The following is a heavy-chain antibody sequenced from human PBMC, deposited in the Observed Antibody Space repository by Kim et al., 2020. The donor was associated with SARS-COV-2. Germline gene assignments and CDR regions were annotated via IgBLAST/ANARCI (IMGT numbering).Heavy chain of an antibody. Sequence: GGSLRLSCAASGFTFSNAWMSWVRQAPGKGLEWVGHIKSKTDGGTTDYAAPVKGRFTISRDDSKNTLYLQMNSLKTEDTAVYYCTTDGRWSLVDFDLWGR. V-gene: IGHV3-15*01. J-gene: IGHJ2*01. D-gene: IGHD2-8*02. CDR3: TTDGRWSLVDFDL. CDR1: GFTFSNAW. CDR2: IKSKTDGGTT.